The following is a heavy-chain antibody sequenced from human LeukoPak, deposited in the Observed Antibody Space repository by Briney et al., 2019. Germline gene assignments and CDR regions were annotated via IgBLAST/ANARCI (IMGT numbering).Heavy chain of an antibody. CDR2: TYYRSKWYN. CDR1: GDSVSSNSAA. J-gene: IGHJ6*02. Sequence: SQTLSLTCAISGDSVSSNSAAWNWIRQSPSRGLEWLGRTYYRSKWYNDYEVSVKSRITINPDTSKNQFSLQLNSVTPEDTAVYYCARGGLLYCNSTSCYFSRGHTYYYYGMDVWGQGTTVTVSS. V-gene: IGHV6-1*01. CDR3: ARGGLLYCNSTSCYFSRGHTYYYYGMDV. D-gene: IGHD2-2*01.